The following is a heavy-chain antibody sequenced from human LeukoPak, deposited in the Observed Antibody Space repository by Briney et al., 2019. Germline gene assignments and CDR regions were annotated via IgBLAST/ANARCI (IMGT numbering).Heavy chain of an antibody. CDR3: AKDGSITIFGVVITYFDY. D-gene: IGHD3-3*01. Sequence: GGSLRLSCAASGFTFSSYATSWVRQAPGKGLEWVSAISGSGGSTYYADSVKGRFTISRDNSKNTLYLQMNSLRAEDTAVYYCAKDGSITIFGVVITYFDYWGQGTLVTVSS. CDR2: ISGSGGST. CDR1: GFTFSSYA. V-gene: IGHV3-23*01. J-gene: IGHJ4*02.